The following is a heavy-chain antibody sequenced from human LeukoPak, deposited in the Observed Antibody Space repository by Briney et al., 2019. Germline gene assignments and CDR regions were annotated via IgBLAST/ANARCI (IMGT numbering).Heavy chain of an antibody. J-gene: IGHJ5*02. CDR1: GYTFTSYA. V-gene: IGHV1-3*01. Sequence: ASVNVSCKASGYTFTSYAMHWVRQAPGQRLEWMGWINAGNGNTKYSQKFLGRVTITRDTSASTAYMELSSLRSEDTAVYYCARGSFKAYYECWSGYYPYNWFDPWGQGTLVTVSS. CDR3: ARGSFKAYYECWSGYYPYNWFDP. D-gene: IGHD3-3*01. CDR2: INAGNGNT.